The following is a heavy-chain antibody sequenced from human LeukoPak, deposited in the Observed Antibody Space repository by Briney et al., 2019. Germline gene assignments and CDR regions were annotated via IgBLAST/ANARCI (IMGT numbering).Heavy chain of an antibody. Sequence: ASVKVSCKASGYTFTSYGINWVRQAPGQGLEWMGWINPNSGGTNYAQKFQGRVTMTRDTSISTAYMELSRLRSDDTAVYYCARVGTIFGVGSTYYFDYWGQGTLVTVSS. CDR1: GYTFTSYG. CDR2: INPNSGGT. J-gene: IGHJ4*02. V-gene: IGHV1-2*02. D-gene: IGHD3-3*01. CDR3: ARVGTIFGVGSTYYFDY.